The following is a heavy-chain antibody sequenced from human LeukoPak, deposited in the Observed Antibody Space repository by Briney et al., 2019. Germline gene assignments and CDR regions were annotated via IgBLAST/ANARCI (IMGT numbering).Heavy chain of an antibody. V-gene: IGHV4-30-4*01. CDR3: ARGGGLPHYYYYAMDV. J-gene: IGHJ6*02. CDR1: GGSISSGDYY. CDR2: IYYSGST. Sequence: PSETLSRTCTVSGGSISSGDYYWSWIRQPPGKGLEWIGYIYYSGSTYYNPSLKSRVTISVDTSKNQFSLKLSSVTAADTAVYYCARGGGLPHYYYYAMDVWGQGTTVTVSS. D-gene: IGHD3-16*01.